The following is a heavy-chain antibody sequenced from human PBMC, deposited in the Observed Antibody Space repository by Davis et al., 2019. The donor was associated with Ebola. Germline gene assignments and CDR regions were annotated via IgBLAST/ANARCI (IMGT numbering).Heavy chain of an antibody. CDR1: GASISSGYFS. J-gene: IGHJ4*02. CDR2: IYTSGST. CDR3: ARDRHESSAYGS. Sequence: SETLSLTCNVSGASISSGYFSWSWVRQPAGKGLEWIGHIYTSGSTKYNPSLESRVTISLDTSKNQFSLRLNSVTAADTAVYFCARDRHESSAYGSWGQGQMVTVSS. V-gene: IGHV4-61*09. D-gene: IGHD3-22*01.